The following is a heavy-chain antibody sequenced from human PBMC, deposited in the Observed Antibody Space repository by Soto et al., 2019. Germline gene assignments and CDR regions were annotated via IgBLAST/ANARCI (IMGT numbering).Heavy chain of an antibody. J-gene: IGHJ6*02. V-gene: IGHV1-69*12. CDR2: IIPIFGTA. D-gene: IGHD6-19*01. CDR1: GGTFSSYA. Sequence: QVQLVQSGAEVKKPGSSVKVSCKASGGTFSSYAISWVRQAPGQGLEWMGGIIPIFGTANYAQKFQGRVTIPGEASTXTAYMELSSLRSEDTAVYYCARGISVAGIYYGMDVWGQGTTVTVSS. CDR3: ARGISVAGIYYGMDV.